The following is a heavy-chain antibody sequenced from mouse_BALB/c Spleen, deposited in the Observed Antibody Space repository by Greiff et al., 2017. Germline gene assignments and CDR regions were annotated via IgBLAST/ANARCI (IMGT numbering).Heavy chain of an antibody. CDR3: ARGIHYYGSYYFDY. D-gene: IGHD1-2*01. V-gene: IGHV1S135*01. CDR1: GYAFTSYN. CDR2: IDPYNGGT. Sequence: EVKLQQSGPELVKPGASVKVSCKASGYAFTSYNMYWVKQSHGKSLEWIGYIDPYNGGTSYNQKFKGKATLTVDKSSSTAYMHLNSLTSEDSAVYYCARGIHYYGSYYFDYWGQGTTLTVSS. J-gene: IGHJ2*01.